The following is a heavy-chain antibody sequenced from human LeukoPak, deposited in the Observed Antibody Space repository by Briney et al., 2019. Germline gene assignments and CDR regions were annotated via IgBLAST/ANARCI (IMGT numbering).Heavy chain of an antibody. CDR3: ATAPEGHRELLRVDYFDY. CDR2: ISWNSGSI. V-gene: IGHV3-9*01. J-gene: IGHJ4*02. Sequence: GRSLRLSCAASGFTFDDYAMHWVRQAPGKGLEWVSGISWNSGSIGYADSVKGRFTISRDNAKNSLYLQMNSLRAEDTALYYCATAPEGHRELLRVDYFDYWGQGTLVTVSS. D-gene: IGHD1-26*01. CDR1: GFTFDDYA.